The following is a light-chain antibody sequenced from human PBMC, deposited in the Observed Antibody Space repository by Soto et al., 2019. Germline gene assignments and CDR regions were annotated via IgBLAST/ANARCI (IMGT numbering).Light chain of an antibody. Sequence: QSALTQPASVSGSPGQSITISCTGTSSDVGGYNYVSWYQHHPGKAPKLMIYEVSNRPSGVSNRFSGSKSGNTASLTISGLQAEDEADYYCSSYTSSNTHVVFGGGTKLTVL. CDR1: SSDVGGYNY. CDR3: SSYTSSNTHVV. J-gene: IGLJ2*01. V-gene: IGLV2-14*01. CDR2: EVS.